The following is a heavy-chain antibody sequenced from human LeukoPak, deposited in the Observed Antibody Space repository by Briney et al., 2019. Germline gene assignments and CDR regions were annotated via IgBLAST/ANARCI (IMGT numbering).Heavy chain of an antibody. CDR3: AKALCGGGSCYYFDY. V-gene: IGHV3-9*01. D-gene: IGHD2-15*01. Sequence: GGSLRLSCAASGFTFDDYAMHWVRQAPGKGLEWVSGISWNSGSIGYADSVKGRFTISRDNAKNSLYLQMNSQRAEDTALYYCAKALCGGGSCYYFDYRGQGTLVTVSS. CDR2: ISWNSGSI. CDR1: GFTFDDYA. J-gene: IGHJ4*02.